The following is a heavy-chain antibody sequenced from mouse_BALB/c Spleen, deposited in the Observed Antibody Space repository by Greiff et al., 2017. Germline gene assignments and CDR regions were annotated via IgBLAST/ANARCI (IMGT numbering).Heavy chain of an antibody. Sequence: QVQLKESGAELVKPGASVKLSCKASGYTFTSYYMYWVKQRPGQGLEWIGGINPSNGGTNFNEKFKSKATLTVDKSSSTAYMQLSSLTSEDSAVYYCTREYFDVWGAGTTVTVSS. J-gene: IGHJ1*01. CDR1: GYTFTSYY. CDR2: INPSNGGT. V-gene: IGHV1S81*02. CDR3: TREYFDV.